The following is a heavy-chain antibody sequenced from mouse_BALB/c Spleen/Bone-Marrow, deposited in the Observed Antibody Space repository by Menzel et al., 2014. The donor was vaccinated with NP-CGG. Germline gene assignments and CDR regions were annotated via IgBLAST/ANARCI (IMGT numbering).Heavy chain of an antibody. CDR3: TRGIYYGNYYAMDY. CDR1: GFTFSNYW. V-gene: IGHV6-6*02. Sequence: EVKVVESGGGLVQPGGSMKLSCVASGFTFSNYWMNWVRQSPEKGLEWVAEIRLKSNNYATHYAESVKGRFTTSRDDSKSSVYLQMNNLRAEDTGIYYCTRGIYYGNYYAMDYWGQGTSVTVSS. D-gene: IGHD2-1*01. CDR2: IRLKSNNYAT. J-gene: IGHJ4*01.